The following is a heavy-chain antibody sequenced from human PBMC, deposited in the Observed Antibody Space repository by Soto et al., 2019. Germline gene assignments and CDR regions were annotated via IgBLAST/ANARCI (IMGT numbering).Heavy chain of an antibody. J-gene: IGHJ6*03. V-gene: IGHV4-39*01. CDR2: IYYSGST. CDR3: ARHNRPTIFGSYYMDV. Sequence: QLQLQESGPGLVKPSETLSLTCTVSGGSISGSSYFWGWIRQPPGKGLEWIGNIYYSGSTSYNPSLKSRVTISVDKSKIQFSLKLSSVTAADTAVFYCARHNRPTIFGSYYMDVWGKGTTVTVSS. D-gene: IGHD3-3*01. CDR1: GGSISGSSYF.